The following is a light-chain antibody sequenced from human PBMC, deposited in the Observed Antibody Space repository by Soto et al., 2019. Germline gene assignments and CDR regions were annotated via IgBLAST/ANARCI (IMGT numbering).Light chain of an antibody. CDR1: SSDVGSYNL. J-gene: IGLJ2*01. CDR2: EDV. Sequence: QSVLTQPASVSGSPGQSITISCTRCSSDVGSYNLVSWFQQHPGKAPKLMIYEDVKRPSGVSNRFSGSKSGKKASLTISGLQAEDAADYYCCSYAGNNTLVFGGGTKLTVL. V-gene: IGLV2-23*01. CDR3: CSYAGNNTLV.